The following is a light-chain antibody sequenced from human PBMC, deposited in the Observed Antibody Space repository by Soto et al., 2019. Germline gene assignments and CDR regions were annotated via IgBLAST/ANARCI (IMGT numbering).Light chain of an antibody. CDR3: QHYNNWPPWT. CDR2: GAS. V-gene: IGKV3-15*01. CDR1: QSVSGH. J-gene: IGKJ1*01. Sequence: EMVMTQSPATLSVSPGERVTLSCRASQSVSGHLAWYQQKRGQAPRLLIYGASTRATGIPARFSGSGSGTEFTLTNNGLQSEDFAVYYCQHYNNWPPWTFGQGTTVEI.